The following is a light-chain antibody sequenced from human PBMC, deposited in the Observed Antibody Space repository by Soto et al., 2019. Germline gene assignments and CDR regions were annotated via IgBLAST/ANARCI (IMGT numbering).Light chain of an antibody. Sequence: DIQITQSPSSLSSSVRDRFTITCRASQSISSYLNWYQQKPGKAPKLLIYAASSLQSGVPSRFSGSGSGTDFTLTISSLQPEDFATYYCQQSYSTQTFGQGTKVDI. CDR3: QQSYSTQT. V-gene: IGKV1-39*01. CDR2: AAS. CDR1: QSISSY. J-gene: IGKJ1*01.